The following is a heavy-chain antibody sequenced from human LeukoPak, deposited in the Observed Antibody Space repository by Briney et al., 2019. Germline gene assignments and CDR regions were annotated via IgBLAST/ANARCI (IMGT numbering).Heavy chain of an antibody. Sequence: GGSLRLSCAASGFTFSSYAMSWVRQAPGKGLEWVSAISGSGGSTYYADSVKGRFTISRDNSKNTLYLQMNSLRAEDTAVYYCATIQLRPPYYYYGMDVWGQGTTVTVSS. CDR2: ISGSGGST. J-gene: IGHJ6*02. CDR3: ATIQLRPPYYYYGMDV. D-gene: IGHD5-18*01. V-gene: IGHV3-23*01. CDR1: GFTFSSYA.